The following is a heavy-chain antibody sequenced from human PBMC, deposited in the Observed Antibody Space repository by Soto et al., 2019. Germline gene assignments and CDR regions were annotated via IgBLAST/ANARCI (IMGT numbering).Heavy chain of an antibody. Sequence: AGGALRVSFAGSGVTLSSDAISGGRPAPGKWLEWVSAISGSGGSTYYADSVKGRFTISRDNSKNTLYLQMNSLRAEDTAVYYCAKLHSSSEYFQHWGQGTLVTVSS. D-gene: IGHD6-13*01. CDR3: AKLHSSSEYFQH. CDR1: GVTLSSDA. J-gene: IGHJ1*01. CDR2: ISGSGGST. V-gene: IGHV3-23*01.